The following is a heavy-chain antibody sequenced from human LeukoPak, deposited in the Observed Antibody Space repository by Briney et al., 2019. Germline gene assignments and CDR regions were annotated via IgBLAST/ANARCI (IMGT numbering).Heavy chain of an antibody. CDR1: GLTFSIYS. Sequence: TAGGSLRLSCAASGLTFSIYSMNWVRQAPGKGLEWVSSISSSSSYIYYADSVKGRFTISRDDAKNSLYLQMNSLRAEDTAVYYCARGSSMIVVVNPYYYYDMDVWGQGTTVTVSS. CDR3: ARGSSMIVVVNPYYYYDMDV. J-gene: IGHJ6*02. D-gene: IGHD3-22*01. V-gene: IGHV3-21*01. CDR2: ISSSSSYI.